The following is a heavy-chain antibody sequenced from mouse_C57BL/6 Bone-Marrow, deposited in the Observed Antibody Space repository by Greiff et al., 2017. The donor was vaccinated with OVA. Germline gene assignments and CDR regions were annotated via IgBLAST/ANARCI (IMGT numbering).Heavy chain of an antibody. D-gene: IGHD4-1*01. CDR1: GYTFTGYN. V-gene: IGHV1-64*01. Sequence: VQLQQSGAELVKPGASVKLSCKASGYTFTGYNMHWVKQSPGQGLEWIGIIHPNSGGTNYNEKFKGKATLTVDKSSSTAYMQLSSLTSEDSAVYYCARRTVYYFDYGGQGNTLTVSS. J-gene: IGHJ2*01. CDR3: ARRTVYYFDY. CDR2: IHPNSGGT.